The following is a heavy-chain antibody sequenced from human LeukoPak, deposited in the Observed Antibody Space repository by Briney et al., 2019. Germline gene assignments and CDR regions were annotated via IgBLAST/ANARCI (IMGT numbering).Heavy chain of an antibody. Sequence: SETLSLTCTISGGFISSSSCYWGWIRQPPGKGLEWIGDIYYSGSTYYSPSLKSRVSISVDTSKNQSSLILSSVIAADTALYYCARRRYYDSTGYFDWGQGTQVTVS. CDR2: IYYSGST. CDR1: GGFISSSSCY. D-gene: IGHD3-22*01. V-gene: IGHV4-39*01. J-gene: IGHJ1*01. CDR3: ARRRYYDSTGYFD.